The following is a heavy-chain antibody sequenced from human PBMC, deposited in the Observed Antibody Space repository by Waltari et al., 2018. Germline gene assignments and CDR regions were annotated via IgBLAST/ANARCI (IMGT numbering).Heavy chain of an antibody. CDR3: AKASDRRGFDY. CDR1: GFTFSNFG. D-gene: IGHD3-10*01. J-gene: IGHJ4*02. Sequence: QVQLVESGGDVVQPGGSLKLSCTASGFTFSNFGMHWVRQAPGKGLEWVAFIQYSGKNKYYLDSVKGRFTISRDNSQNTLYLQMDSLRPEDAAMYYCAKASDRRGFDYWGQGTLVTVSS. CDR2: IQYSGKNK. V-gene: IGHV3-30*02.